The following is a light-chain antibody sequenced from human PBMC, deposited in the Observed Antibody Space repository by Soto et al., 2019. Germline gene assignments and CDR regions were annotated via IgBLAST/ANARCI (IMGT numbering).Light chain of an antibody. Sequence: EIVLTQSPATLSLSPGERATLSCRASQTVGSYLAWYQQKAGQAPRPLIYDASNRAPGIPARFSGSGSGTDFPLTISSLEPDDFEVYYCHQRTSWLLNFGGGTKVDI. CDR2: DAS. V-gene: IGKV3-11*01. J-gene: IGKJ4*01. CDR3: HQRTSWLLN. CDR1: QTVGSY.